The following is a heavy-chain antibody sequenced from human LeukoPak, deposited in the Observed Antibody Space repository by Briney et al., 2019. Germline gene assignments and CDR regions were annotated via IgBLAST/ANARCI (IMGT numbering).Heavy chain of an antibody. CDR1: GGSFSSSSYY. Sequence: PSETLSLTCTVSGGSFSSSSYYWVWIRQPPGKGLEWIGNIYYSGTTYYNSSLKSRVTISVDTSKNQFSLKLSSVTAADTAVYYCARLVDAPRYFDYWGQGTLVTVSS. V-gene: IGHV4-39*01. CDR3: ARLVDAPRYFDY. D-gene: IGHD2-21*01. J-gene: IGHJ4*02. CDR2: IYYSGTT.